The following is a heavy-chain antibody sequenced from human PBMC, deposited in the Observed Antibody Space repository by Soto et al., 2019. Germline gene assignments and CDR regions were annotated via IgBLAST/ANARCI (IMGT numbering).Heavy chain of an antibody. D-gene: IGHD3-10*01. CDR1: GGSINSYY. V-gene: IGHV4-4*07. Sequence: PSETLSLTCTVSGGSINSYYWSWIRQPAGQGLEWIGRFHISGSTNSNPSLKSRVTMSVDTSKNQFSLKLSSVTAADTAVYYCARDRIITLRGGGYGMVVWGQGTLLTVS. CDR3: ARDRIITLRGGGYGMVV. CDR2: FHISGST. J-gene: IGHJ6*02.